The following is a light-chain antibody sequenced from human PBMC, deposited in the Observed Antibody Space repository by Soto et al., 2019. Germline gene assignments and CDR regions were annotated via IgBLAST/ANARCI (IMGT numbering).Light chain of an antibody. CDR1: RYIRSD. CDR3: LQDYNYPWT. J-gene: IGKJ1*01. V-gene: IGKV1-6*01. Sequence: GDRVTITCRASRYIRSDLSWSQQRPGQAPKVLIYTASSLQSGVPSRFSGSGSGTDFTLTISSLQPEDCATYYCLQDYNYPWTFGQGTKVDIK. CDR2: TAS.